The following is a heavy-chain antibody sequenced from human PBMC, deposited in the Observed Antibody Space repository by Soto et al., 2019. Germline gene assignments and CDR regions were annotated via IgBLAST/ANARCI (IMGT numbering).Heavy chain of an antibody. J-gene: IGHJ6*02. CDR3: ARDSDDYGDSYGMDV. V-gene: IGHV3-33*01. D-gene: IGHD4-17*01. CDR1: GFTFSSYG. CDR2: IWYDGSNK. Sequence: SLRLSCAASGFTFSSYGMHWVRQAPGKGLEWVAVIWYDGSNKYYADSVKGRFTISRDNSKNTLYLQMNSLRAEDTAVYYCARDSDDYGDSYGMDVWGQGTTVTVSS.